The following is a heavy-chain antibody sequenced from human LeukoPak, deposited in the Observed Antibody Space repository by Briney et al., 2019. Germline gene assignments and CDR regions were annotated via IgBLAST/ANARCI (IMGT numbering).Heavy chain of an antibody. V-gene: IGHV5-51*01. Sequence: GESLKIPCRGSGYSFTSYWIGWVRQMPGKGLKWMGIIYPGDSDTRYSPSFQGQVTISADKSISTAYLQWSSLKASDTAMYYCARFGSRDSGYDFDYRGQGTLVTVSS. CDR3: ARFGSRDSGYDFDY. CDR2: IYPGDSDT. J-gene: IGHJ4*02. D-gene: IGHD5-12*01. CDR1: GYSFTSYW.